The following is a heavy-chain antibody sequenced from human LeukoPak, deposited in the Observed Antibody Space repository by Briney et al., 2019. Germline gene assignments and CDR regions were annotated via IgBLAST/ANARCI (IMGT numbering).Heavy chain of an antibody. V-gene: IGHV1-18*01. CDR3: ARSYDFWSGYRPFDY. CDR2: ISAYNGNT. D-gene: IGHD3-3*01. J-gene: IGHJ4*02. CDR1: GYTFTSYG. Sequence: ASVKVSCKASGYTFTSYGISWVRQAPGQGLEWMGWISAYNGNTNYAQKLQGRVTMTTDTSTSTAYMELRSLRSDDTAVYYCARSYDFWSGYRPFDYWGQGTLVTVSS.